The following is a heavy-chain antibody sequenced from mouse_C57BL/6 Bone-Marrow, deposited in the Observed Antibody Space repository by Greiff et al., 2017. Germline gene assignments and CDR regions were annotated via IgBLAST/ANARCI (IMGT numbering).Heavy chain of an antibody. CDR3: ARSGEIRGHFDV. V-gene: IGHV1-18*01. Sequence: VQLQQSGPELVKPGASVKIPCKASGYTFTDYNMDWVKQSHGQSLEWIGDINPNNGGTIYNHKLKGKATLTVDKSSSTAYMELRSLTSEDTAVAYCARSGEIRGHFDVWGTGTTVTVSS. D-gene: IGHD3-2*02. CDR1: GYTFTDYN. CDR2: INPNNGGT. J-gene: IGHJ1*03.